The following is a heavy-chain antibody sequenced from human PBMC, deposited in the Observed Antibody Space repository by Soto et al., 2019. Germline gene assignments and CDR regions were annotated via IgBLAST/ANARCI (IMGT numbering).Heavy chain of an antibody. D-gene: IGHD3-3*01. CDR1: GFIFSSYD. CDR3: ARDLTIFGVVNPSNYYYGMDV. V-gene: IGHV3-13*01. CDR2: ITTTGDT. J-gene: IGHJ6*02. Sequence: PGGSLRLSCAASGFIFSSYDVHWVRQAPGKGLEWVSVITTTGDTYYAASVKGRFTISRENAENSLYLQMNSLRAEDAAVYYCARDLTIFGVVNPSNYYYGMDVWGQGTTVTVSS.